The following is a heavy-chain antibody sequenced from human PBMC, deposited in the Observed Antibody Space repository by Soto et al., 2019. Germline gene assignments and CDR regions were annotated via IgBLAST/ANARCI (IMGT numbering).Heavy chain of an antibody. CDR1: GFTVGNNY. J-gene: IGHJ4*02. D-gene: IGHD3-10*01. Sequence: GSLRLSCAASGFTVGNNYMSWVRQAPGKGLEWVSIIHRGGSTSYADSVKGRFTISRDSSKNILYLQINGLTADDTAVYYCARSANTYGSPFDYWGQGALVTVSS. V-gene: IGHV3-66*01. CDR2: IHRGGST. CDR3: ARSANTYGSPFDY.